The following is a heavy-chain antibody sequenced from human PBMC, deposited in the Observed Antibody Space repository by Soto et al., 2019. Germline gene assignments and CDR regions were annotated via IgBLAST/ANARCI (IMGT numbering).Heavy chain of an antibody. CDR3: AKTGGPGSYYSVDY. J-gene: IGHJ4*02. V-gene: IGHV3-23*01. Sequence: PGGSLRLSCAASGFTFPSYAMNWVRQAPGQGLEWVSTISGGGGGTDYADSAKGRFIISRDNSKNTLYLQMNSLRAEDTAVYYCAKTGGPGSYYSVDYWGQGTPVTVSS. D-gene: IGHD3-10*01. CDR1: GFTFPSYA. CDR2: ISGGGGGT.